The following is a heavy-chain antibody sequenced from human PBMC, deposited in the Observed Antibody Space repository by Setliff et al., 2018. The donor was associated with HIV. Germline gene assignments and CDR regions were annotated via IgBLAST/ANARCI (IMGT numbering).Heavy chain of an antibody. V-gene: IGHV3-74*01. CDR2: ISPDGSLT. J-gene: IGHJ4*02. Sequence: GESLKISCAASGFIVSNYHMHWVRQAPGKGLVWVSRISPDGSLTDYADSVKGRFTIPRDSAKNTVYLQMNSLGDEDTAVYYCARDLQKSCYWGQGTLVTVSS. CDR1: GFIVSNYH. CDR3: ARDLQKSCY.